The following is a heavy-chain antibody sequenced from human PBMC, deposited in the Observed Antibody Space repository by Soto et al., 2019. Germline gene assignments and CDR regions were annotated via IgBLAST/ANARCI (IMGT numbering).Heavy chain of an antibody. CDR3: ARVDPLPPYYYGMDV. CDR2: IIPIFGTA. Sequence: VKVSCKASGGTFSSYAISWVRQAPGQGLEWMGGIIPIFGTANYAQKFQGRVTITADKSTSTAYMELSSLRSEDTAVYYCARVDPLPPYYYGMDVRRQGTTVTVSS. CDR1: GGTFSSYA. J-gene: IGHJ6*02. D-gene: IGHD2-2*03. V-gene: IGHV1-69*06.